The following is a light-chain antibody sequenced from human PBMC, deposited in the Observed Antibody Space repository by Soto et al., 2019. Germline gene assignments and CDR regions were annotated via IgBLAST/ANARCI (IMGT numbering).Light chain of an antibody. J-gene: IGLJ1*01. CDR3: QSHDNSLSGFYV. Sequence: QSVLTQPPAVPGAPGQRVTISCTGGSSNIGACYAVHWYQQLPGTAPKLLIYGNTIRPSGVPDRFSGSRSGTSASLAITGLQAEDEADYSCQSHDNSLSGFYVFGTGTKVTVL. CDR1: SSNIGACYA. V-gene: IGLV1-40*01. CDR2: GNT.